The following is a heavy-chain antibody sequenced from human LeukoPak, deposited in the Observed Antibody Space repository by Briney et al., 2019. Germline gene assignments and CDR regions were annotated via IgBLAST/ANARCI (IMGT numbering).Heavy chain of an antibody. CDR2: IKPDGSEK. J-gene: IGHJ4*02. CDR1: GFTLSTYW. D-gene: IGHD5-18*01. V-gene: IGHV3-7*01. Sequence: PGGSLRLSCVASGFTLSTYWMSWVRQAPGKGVEWVANIKPDGSEKNYVDSVKGRFIISRDNAKNSLSLQMNSLRAEDTAVYYCTRDWTDTAMGLFDYWGQGTLVTVSS. CDR3: TRDWTDTAMGLFDY.